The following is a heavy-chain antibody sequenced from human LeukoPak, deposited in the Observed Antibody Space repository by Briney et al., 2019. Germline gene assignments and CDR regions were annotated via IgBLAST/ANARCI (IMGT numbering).Heavy chain of an antibody. CDR1: GFTFSSYS. V-gene: IGHV3-48*01. D-gene: IGHD7-27*01. Sequence: GGSLRLSCAASGFTFSSYSMNWVRQAPGKGLEWVSYISSSSSTIYYADSVKGRFTISRDNPKNSLYLQMNSLRAEDTAVYYCARGTLGYFDYWGQGTLVTVSS. CDR3: ARGTLGYFDY. J-gene: IGHJ4*02. CDR2: ISSSSSTI.